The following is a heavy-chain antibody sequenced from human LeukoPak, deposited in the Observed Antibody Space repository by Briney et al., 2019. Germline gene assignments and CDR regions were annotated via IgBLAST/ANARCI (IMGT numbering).Heavy chain of an antibody. CDR1: GFTYSSYA. V-gene: IGHV3-23*01. CDR2: ISGSGGST. CDR3: AKRYDSSGYSFDY. J-gene: IGHJ4*02. Sequence: GGSLRLSCAASGFTYSSYAMNWVRQDPGKGLEWVSAISGSGGSTYYADSVKGRFTISRDNSKNTLYLQMNSLRAEDTAVYYCAKRYDSSGYSFDYWGQGTLVTVSS. D-gene: IGHD3-22*01.